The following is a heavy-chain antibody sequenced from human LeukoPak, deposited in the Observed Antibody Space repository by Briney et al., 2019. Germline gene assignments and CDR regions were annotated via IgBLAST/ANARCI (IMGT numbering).Heavy chain of an antibody. Sequence: GGSLRLSCAASGFTFSSHWMTWVRQAPGKGLEWVANIKEDGTRKNYMDSVKGRFTISRDNAKNSLYLQMNSLRAEDTAVYYCARTISSSSTSCFLYWGQGTLVTVSS. V-gene: IGHV3-7*01. CDR1: GFTFSSHW. J-gene: IGHJ4*02. D-gene: IGHD2-2*01. CDR3: ARTISSSSTSCFLY. CDR2: IKEDGTRK.